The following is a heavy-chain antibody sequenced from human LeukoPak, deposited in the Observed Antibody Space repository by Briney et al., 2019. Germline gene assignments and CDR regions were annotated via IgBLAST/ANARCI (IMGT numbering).Heavy chain of an antibody. Sequence: GAPVKVSCKASGGTFSSYAISWVRQAPGQGLEWMGGIIPIFGTANYAQKFQGRVTITADESTSTAYMELSSLRSEDTAVYYCARARTYYDILTGYVPGRDAFDIWGQGTMVTVSS. V-gene: IGHV1-69*13. CDR2: IIPIFGTA. CDR1: GGTFSSYA. D-gene: IGHD3-9*01. CDR3: ARARTYYDILTGYVPGRDAFDI. J-gene: IGHJ3*02.